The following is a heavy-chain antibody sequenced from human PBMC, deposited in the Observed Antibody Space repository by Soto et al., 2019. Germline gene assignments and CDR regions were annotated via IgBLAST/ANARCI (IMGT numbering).Heavy chain of an antibody. J-gene: IGHJ3*02. D-gene: IGHD6-13*01. Sequence: QLQLQESGSGLVKPSQTLSLTCAVSGGSISSGGYSWSWIRQPPGQGLEWIGYIYHSGSTYYNPSLQSRVTISVDRSKNHFSLKLSSVTAADTAVYYCARGRGAAAVSYVFDIWGQGTMVTVSS. CDR2: IYHSGST. V-gene: IGHV4-30-2*01. CDR3: ARGRGAAAVSYVFDI. CDR1: GGSISSGGYS.